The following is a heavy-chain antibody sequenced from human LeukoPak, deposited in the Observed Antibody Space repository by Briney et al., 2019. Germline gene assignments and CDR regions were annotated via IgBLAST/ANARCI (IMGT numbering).Heavy chain of an antibody. Sequence: SETLSLTCAVYGGSFSGYYWSWIRQPPEKGLEWIGEINHSGSTNYNPSLKSRVTISVDTSKNQFSLKLSSVTAADTAVYYCASLRWPRLGWFDPWGQGTLVTVSS. J-gene: IGHJ5*02. V-gene: IGHV4-34*01. CDR2: INHSGST. CDR1: GGSFSGYY. CDR3: ASLRWPRLGWFDP. D-gene: IGHD5-12*01.